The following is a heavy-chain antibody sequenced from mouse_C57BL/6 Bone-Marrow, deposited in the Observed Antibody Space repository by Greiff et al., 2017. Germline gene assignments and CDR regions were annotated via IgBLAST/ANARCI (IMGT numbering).Heavy chain of an antibody. CDR1: GYTFTSYG. D-gene: IGHD2-1*01. Sequence: QVQLKQSGAELARPGASVKLSCKASGYTFTSYGISWVKQRTGQGLEWIGEIYPRSGNTYYNEKFKGKATLTADKSSSTAYMELRSLTSEDSAVYFCASLGGNKGAMDYWGQGTSVTVSS. CDR3: ASLGGNKGAMDY. V-gene: IGHV1-81*01. J-gene: IGHJ4*01. CDR2: IYPRSGNT.